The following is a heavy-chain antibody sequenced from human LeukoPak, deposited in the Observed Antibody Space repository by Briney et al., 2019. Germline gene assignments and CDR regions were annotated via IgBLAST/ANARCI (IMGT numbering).Heavy chain of an antibody. Sequence: PGASVKVSCKASGYTFTSCDVHWVRQATGQGLEWMGWMNPNSGDTGYSQKFQGRVTMTRNTSISTAYMEVSSLRSEDTAVYYCARHQYESRGYPSLDSWGQGSLVTVSS. CDR1: GYTFTSCD. CDR3: ARHQYESRGYPSLDS. J-gene: IGHJ4*02. V-gene: IGHV1-8*01. CDR2: MNPNSGDT. D-gene: IGHD3-22*01.